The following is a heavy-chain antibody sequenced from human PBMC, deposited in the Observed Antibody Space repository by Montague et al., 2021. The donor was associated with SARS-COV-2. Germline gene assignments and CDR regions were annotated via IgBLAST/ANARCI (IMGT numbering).Heavy chain of an antibody. CDR2: INHSGTT. D-gene: IGHD2/OR15-2a*01. Sequence: SETLSLTCAVFDGSFSDFYWSWIRQPPGKGLEWIGEINHSGTTYYNPSLKSRVTISVDTSKNQFSLKLNSVTAADAAVYYCASGDENVSGYLDVWGKGTTVTVAS. CDR1: DGSFSDFY. V-gene: IGHV4-34*01. J-gene: IGHJ6*03. CDR3: ASGDENVSGYLDV.